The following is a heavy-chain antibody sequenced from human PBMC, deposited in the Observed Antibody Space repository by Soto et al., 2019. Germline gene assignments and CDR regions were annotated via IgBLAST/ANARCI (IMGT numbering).Heavy chain of an antibody. V-gene: IGHV1-18*01. CDR3: ARADIWENRRSWLSYRALGSAFDI. CDR1: GYTFTSYG. Sequence: ASVKVSCKASGYTFTSYGISWVRQAPGQGLEWMGWISAYNGNTNYAQKLQGRVTMTTDTSTSTAYMELRSLRSDDTAVYYCARADIWENRRSWLSYRALGSAFDIWGQGTMVTVS. D-gene: IGHD3-9*01. CDR2: ISAYNGNT. J-gene: IGHJ3*02.